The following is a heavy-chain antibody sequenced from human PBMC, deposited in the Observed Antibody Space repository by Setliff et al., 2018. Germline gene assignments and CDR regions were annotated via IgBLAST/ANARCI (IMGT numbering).Heavy chain of an antibody. CDR2: SNHSGST. CDR1: GESFSNNY. Sequence: PSETLSLTCSVYGESFSNNYWSWIRQTPGKGLEWIGESNHSGSTSYIPSLKSRLTISVDTSKNQFSLNLTSVTAADTAVYFCARDNTILGATDYWGQGTLVTVS. J-gene: IGHJ4*02. V-gene: IGHV4-34*01. D-gene: IGHD1-26*01. CDR3: ARDNTILGATDY.